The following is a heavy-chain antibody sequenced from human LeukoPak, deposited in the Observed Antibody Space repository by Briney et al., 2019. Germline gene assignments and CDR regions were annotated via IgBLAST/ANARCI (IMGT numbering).Heavy chain of an antibody. Sequence: GSLRLSCAASGFTFSSYSMNWVRQAPGKGLEWVSYISSGSSTIYYADSVKGRFTISRDNAKNSLYLQMNSLRAEDTAVYYCAETSHSGYPNYWGQGTLVTVSS. CDR3: AETSHSGYPNY. V-gene: IGHV3-48*01. CDR1: GFTFSSYS. CDR2: ISSGSSTI. J-gene: IGHJ4*02. D-gene: IGHD3-22*01.